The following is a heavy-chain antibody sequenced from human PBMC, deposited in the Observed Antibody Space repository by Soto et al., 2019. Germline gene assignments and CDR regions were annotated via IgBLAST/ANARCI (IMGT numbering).Heavy chain of an antibody. CDR3: ARDGRGPFDP. CDR2: IYYSGGT. J-gene: IGHJ5*02. Sequence: TLSHTYGFSGGSVSSCGYSWSWIRQPPGKGLEWIGYIYYSGGTYYNTSLKSRVTISVDTSKNLFSLKLSSVTAADTAVYYCARDGRGPFDPWGQG. V-gene: IGHV4-31*11. CDR1: GGSVSSCGYS. D-gene: IGHD2-15*01.